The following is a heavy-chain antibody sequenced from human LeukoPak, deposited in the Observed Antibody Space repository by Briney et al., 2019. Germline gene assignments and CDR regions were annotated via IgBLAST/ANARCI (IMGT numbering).Heavy chain of an antibody. D-gene: IGHD6-13*01. CDR3: ARGWYSSSWYSPRLSYYYYYMDV. Sequence: AASVKVSCKASGYTFTSYGISWVRQAPGQGLEWMGWISAYNGNTNYAQKLQGRVTMTTDTSKSTAYMELRSLRSDDTAVYYCARGWYSSSWYSPRLSYYYYYMDVWGKGTTVTISS. V-gene: IGHV1-18*01. CDR1: GYTFTSYG. CDR2: ISAYNGNT. J-gene: IGHJ6*03.